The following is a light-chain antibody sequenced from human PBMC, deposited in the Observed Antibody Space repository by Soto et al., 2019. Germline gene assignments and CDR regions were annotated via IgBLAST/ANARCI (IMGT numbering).Light chain of an antibody. CDR2: GAS. CDR1: QSVSSN. J-gene: IGKJ5*01. CDR3: QQYNNWPAIT. Sequence: EVVMTQSPATLSLSPLERSTLSCRTSQSVSSNLAWYQQKPGQAPRLFIYGASTRATGIPARFSGSGSGTEFTLTISSLQSEDFAVYYCQQYNNWPAITFGQGTRLEI. V-gene: IGKV3D-15*01.